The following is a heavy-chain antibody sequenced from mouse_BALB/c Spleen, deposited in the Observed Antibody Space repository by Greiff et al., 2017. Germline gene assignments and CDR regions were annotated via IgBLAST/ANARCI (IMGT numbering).Heavy chain of an antibody. CDR1: GYSFTSYW. CDR2: IYPGNSDT. J-gene: IGHJ3*01. V-gene: IGHV1-5*01. CDR3: TRSGYGNSWFAY. Sequence: EVQLQQSGTVLARPGASVKMSCKASGYSFTSYWMHWVKQRPGQGLEWIGAIYPGNSDTSYNQKFKGKAKLTAVTSASTAYMELSSLTNEDSAVYYCTRSGYGNSWFAYWGQGTLVTVSA. D-gene: IGHD2-1*01.